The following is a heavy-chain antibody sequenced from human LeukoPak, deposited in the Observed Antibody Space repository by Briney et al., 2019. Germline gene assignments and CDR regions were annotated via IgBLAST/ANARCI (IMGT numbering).Heavy chain of an antibody. Sequence: SETLSLTCAVSGGSISSGGYSWSWIRQPPGKGLEWIGYIYHSGSTYYNPSLKSRVTISVDRSKNQFSLKLSSVTAADTAVYYCAMNYDYVWGSYRRWGQGTLVTVSS. CDR3: AMNYDYVWGSYRR. CDR2: IYHSGST. J-gene: IGHJ4*02. V-gene: IGHV4-30-2*01. CDR1: GGSISSGGYS. D-gene: IGHD3-16*02.